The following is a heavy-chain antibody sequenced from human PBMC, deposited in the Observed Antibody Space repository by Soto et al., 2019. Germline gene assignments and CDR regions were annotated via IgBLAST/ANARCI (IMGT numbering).Heavy chain of an antibody. D-gene: IGHD6-13*01. CDR3: ARLIAAAAPGDYNWFDP. V-gene: IGHV4-34*01. J-gene: IGHJ5*02. CDR1: GGSFSGYY. Sequence: QVHLQQWGAGLLKPSETLSLTCAVYGGSFSGYYWSWIRQPPGKGLEWIGEINHSGSTNYNPSLKSRVTISVDTSKNQFSLKLSSVTAADTAVYYCARLIAAAAPGDYNWFDPWGQGTLVTVSS. CDR2: INHSGST.